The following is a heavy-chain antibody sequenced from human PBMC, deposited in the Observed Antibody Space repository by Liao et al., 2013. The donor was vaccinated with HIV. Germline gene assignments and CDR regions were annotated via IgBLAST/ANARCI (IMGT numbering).Heavy chain of an antibody. D-gene: IGHD6-19*01. CDR1: GGSISSGSYY. Sequence: QVQLQESGPGLVKPSQTLSLTCTVSGGSISSGSYYWGWIRQPPGKGLEWIGSIYYSGSTYYNPSLKSRVSISVDTSKNQFSLKLSSVTAADTAVFYCARGRQWLSPFDYWGQGTLVTVSS. CDR3: ARGRQWLSPFDY. J-gene: IGHJ4*02. CDR2: IYYSGST. V-gene: IGHV4-39*07.